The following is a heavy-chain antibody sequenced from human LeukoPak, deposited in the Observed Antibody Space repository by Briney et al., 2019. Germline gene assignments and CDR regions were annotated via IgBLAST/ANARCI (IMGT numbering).Heavy chain of an antibody. Sequence: GSLRLSCAASGFTFSSYGMSWVRQAPGKGLEWIGEINHSGSTNYNPSLKSRVTISVDTSKNQFSLKLSSVTAADTAVYYCATPYSGSYRGAFDYWGQGTLVTVSS. CDR2: INHSGST. D-gene: IGHD1-26*01. V-gene: IGHV4-34*08. CDR3: ATPYSGSYRGAFDY. J-gene: IGHJ4*02. CDR1: GFTFSSYG.